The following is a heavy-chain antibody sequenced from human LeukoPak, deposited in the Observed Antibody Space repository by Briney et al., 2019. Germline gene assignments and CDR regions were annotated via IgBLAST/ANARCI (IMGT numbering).Heavy chain of an antibody. CDR2: IYYSGST. CDR1: GGSVSSGGYY. J-gene: IGHJ3*02. V-gene: IGHV4-31*03. CDR3: ARDLSLSSGYYASHDVFDI. Sequence: PSETLSLTCTVSGGSVSSGGYYWSWISQHPGKGLEWIGYIYYSGSTYYNPSLKSRVTISVDTSKNQFSLKLSSVTAADTAVYYCARDLSLSSGYYASHDVFDIWGQGTMVTVSS. D-gene: IGHD3-22*01.